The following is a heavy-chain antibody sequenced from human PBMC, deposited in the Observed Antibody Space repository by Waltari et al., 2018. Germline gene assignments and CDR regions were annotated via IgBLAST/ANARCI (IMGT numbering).Heavy chain of an antibody. CDR3: ARHAVSWGSDY. CDR1: GYSISSGYY. J-gene: IGHJ4*02. CDR2: ICHSGSP. V-gene: IGHV4-38-2*01. D-gene: IGHD7-27*01. Sequence: QVQLQESGPGLVKPSETLSLTCAVSGYSISSGYYWGWVRQPPGKGLGWLGSICHSGSPYSNPSLTMRVTIAVDTSKNQFSLTRGSVTASDTAVYYCARHAVSWGSDYWGQGTLVTVSS.